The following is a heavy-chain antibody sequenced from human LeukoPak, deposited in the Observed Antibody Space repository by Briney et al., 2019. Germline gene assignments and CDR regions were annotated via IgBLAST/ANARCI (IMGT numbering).Heavy chain of an antibody. D-gene: IGHD3-3*01. CDR2: INPNSGGT. CDR1: GGTFISYA. CDR3: ARGHYDFWSGAPNYFDY. V-gene: IGHV1-18*01. J-gene: IGHJ4*02. Sequence: ASVKVSCKGSGGTFISYAISWVRQAPGQGLEWMGWINPNSGGTNYAQKFQGRVTMTTDTSTSTAYMELRSLRSDDTAVYYCARGHYDFWSGAPNYFDYWGQGTLVTVSS.